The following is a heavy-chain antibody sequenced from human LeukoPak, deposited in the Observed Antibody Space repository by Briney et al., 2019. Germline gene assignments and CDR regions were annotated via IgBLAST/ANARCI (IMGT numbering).Heavy chain of an antibody. J-gene: IGHJ3*01. V-gene: IGHV2-5*02. CDR3: SHIRTVTNPDAFDV. D-gene: IGHD4-17*01. CDR2: IYWDDDK. Sequence: PSPTPVTPTQPLAPTCTFAGFSLSTSGEGVGWIRHPPGKALAWLSLIYWDDDKRYSPTLTNRLPITKDSSKNQVVLTMTDMDPVDTATDYCSHIRTVTNPDAFDVWGQGTMVSVSS. CDR1: GFSLSTSGEG.